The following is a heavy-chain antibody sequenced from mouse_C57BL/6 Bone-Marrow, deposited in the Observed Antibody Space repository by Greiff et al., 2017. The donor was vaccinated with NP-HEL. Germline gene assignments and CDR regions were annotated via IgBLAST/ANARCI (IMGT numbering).Heavy chain of an antibody. J-gene: IGHJ3*01. V-gene: IGHV1-81*01. CDR3: ARGWLLRIAY. CDR1: GYTFTSYG. CDR2: IYPRSGNT. Sequence: VQGVESGAELARPGASVKLSCKASGYTFTSYGISWVKQRTGQGLEWIGVIYPRSGNTYYNEKFKGKATLTADKSSSTAYMELRSLTSEDSAVYFCARGWLLRIAYWGQGTLVTVSA. D-gene: IGHD2-3*01.